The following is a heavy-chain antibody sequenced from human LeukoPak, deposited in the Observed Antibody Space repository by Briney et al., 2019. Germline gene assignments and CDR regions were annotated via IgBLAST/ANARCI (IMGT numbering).Heavy chain of an antibody. J-gene: IGHJ5*02. V-gene: IGHV4-59*08. CDR2: TYYSGST. D-gene: IGHD6-13*01. CDR1: GGSISSYY. CDR3: ARGRVAAAGTNWFDP. Sequence: PSETLSLTCTVSGGSISSYYWTWIRQPPGKGLEWIGYTYYSGSTNQNPSLKSRVTISVDTSKNQFSLKLSSVTAADTAVYYCARGRVAAAGTNWFDPWGQGTLVTVSS.